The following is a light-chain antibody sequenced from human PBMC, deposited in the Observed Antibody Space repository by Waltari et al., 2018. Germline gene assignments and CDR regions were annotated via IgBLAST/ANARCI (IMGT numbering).Light chain of an antibody. CDR3: QQSYSTPWT. V-gene: IGKV1-39*01. J-gene: IGKJ1*01. CDR1: PSISSS. CDR2: AAS. Sequence: DIQMTQSPSSLSASVGDSVTITCRASPSISSSLNWYQQQPGKAPKLLIYAASSLQSGVSSRFSGSGSGTDFTLTISSLQPEDFATYYCQQSYSTPWTFGQGTKVEV.